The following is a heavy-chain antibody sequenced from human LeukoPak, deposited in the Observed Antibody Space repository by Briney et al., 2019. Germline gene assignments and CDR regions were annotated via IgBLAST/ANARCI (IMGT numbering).Heavy chain of an antibody. CDR1: GGSFSGYY. Sequence: PSETLSLTCAVYGGSFSGYYWSWIRQPPGKGLEWIGEINHSGSTNYNPSLKSRVTISVDTSKNQFSLKLSSVTAADTAVYYCARGYAMIVVVPYWYFDLWRRDTLVTVSS. CDR3: ARGYAMIVVVPYWYFDL. CDR2: INHSGST. D-gene: IGHD3-22*01. J-gene: IGHJ2*01. V-gene: IGHV4-34*01.